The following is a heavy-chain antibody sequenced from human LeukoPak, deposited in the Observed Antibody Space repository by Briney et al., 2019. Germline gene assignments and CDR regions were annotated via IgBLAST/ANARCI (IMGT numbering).Heavy chain of an antibody. J-gene: IGHJ4*02. V-gene: IGHV4-30-4*08. D-gene: IGHD3-22*01. CDR3: ARGGYYYDSSGYYCPFDY. Sequence: PSETLSLTCTVSGGSTTSGDYYWSWIRQPPGKGLEWIGYIYYSGSTYYNPSLKSRVTMSVDTSKNQFSLRLSSVTAADTAVYYCARGGYYYDSSGYYCPFDYWGQGTLVTVSS. CDR2: IYYSGST. CDR1: GGSTTSGDYY.